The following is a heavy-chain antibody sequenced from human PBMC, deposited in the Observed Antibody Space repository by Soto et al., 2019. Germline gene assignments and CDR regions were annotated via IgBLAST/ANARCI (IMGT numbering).Heavy chain of an antibody. D-gene: IGHD4-17*01. CDR1: GFTFSRHG. V-gene: IGHV3-33*01. J-gene: IGHJ4*02. Sequence: QVQLVESGGGVVQPGRSLRLSCAASGFTFSRHGMHWVRQAPGKGLEWVAVVWFDGSNKFYVDSVRGRFTISRDNSKDTRYLQMNSRRVEDTAVYYCAIDIYADGIYYFALWGQGTLVNVAS. CDR2: VWFDGSNK. CDR3: AIDIYADGIYYFAL.